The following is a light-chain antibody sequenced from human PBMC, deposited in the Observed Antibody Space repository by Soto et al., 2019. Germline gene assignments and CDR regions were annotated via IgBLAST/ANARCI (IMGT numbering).Light chain of an antibody. Sequence: QSVLTQPPSVSGAPGQRVTISCTGSSSNIGAGYDVHWYQQLPGTAPKLLIYGNSNRPSGVPDRFSGSKSGTSASLAITGLQAEDGADYSCQSYDSSLSALVFGTGTKVTVL. CDR3: QSYDSSLSALV. CDR1: SSNIGAGYD. J-gene: IGLJ1*01. CDR2: GNS. V-gene: IGLV1-40*01.